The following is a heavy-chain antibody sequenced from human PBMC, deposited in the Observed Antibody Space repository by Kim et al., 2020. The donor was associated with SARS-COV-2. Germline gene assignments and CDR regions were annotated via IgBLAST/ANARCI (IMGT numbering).Heavy chain of an antibody. CDR3: ARHTIVVVPAAIPHWFDP. D-gene: IGHD2-2*01. CDR2: IYYSGST. J-gene: IGHJ5*02. V-gene: IGHV4-39*01. Sequence: SETLSLTCTVSGGSISSSSYYWGWIRQPPGKGLEWIGSIYYSGSTYYNPSLKSRVTISVDTSKNQFSLKLSSVTAADTAVYYCARHTIVVVPAAIPHWFDPWGQGTLVTVSS. CDR1: GGSISSSSYY.